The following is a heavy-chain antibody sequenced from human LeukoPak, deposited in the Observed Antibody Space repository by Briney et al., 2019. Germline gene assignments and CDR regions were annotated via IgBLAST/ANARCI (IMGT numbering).Heavy chain of an antibody. J-gene: IGHJ6*03. CDR1: GYTLTELS. V-gene: IGHV1-24*01. CDR3: ATQSCSGGSCYPVQDYYMDV. D-gene: IGHD2-15*01. CDR2: LDPEDGET. Sequence: ASVKVSCKVSGYTLTELSMHWVRQAPGKGLEWMGGLDPEDGETIYAQKFRGRVTMTEDTSTDTAYMELSSLRSEDTAVYYCATQSCSGGSCYPVQDYYMDVWGKGTTVTVSS.